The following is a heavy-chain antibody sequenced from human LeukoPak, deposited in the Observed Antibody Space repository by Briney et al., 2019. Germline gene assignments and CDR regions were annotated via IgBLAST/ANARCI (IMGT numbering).Heavy chain of an antibody. D-gene: IGHD3-10*01. Sequence: ASVKVSCKVSGYTLTELSMHWVRQAPGKGLEWMGGFDPEDGETIYAQKFQGRVTMTEDTSTDTAHMELSSLRSEDTAVYYCATDRADAWNLLLFLNWGQGTLVTVSS. CDR1: GYTLTELS. CDR3: ATDRADAWNLLLFLN. J-gene: IGHJ4*02. V-gene: IGHV1-24*01. CDR2: FDPEDGET.